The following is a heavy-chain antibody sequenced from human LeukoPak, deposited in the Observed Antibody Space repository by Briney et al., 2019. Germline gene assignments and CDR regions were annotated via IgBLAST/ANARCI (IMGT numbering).Heavy chain of an antibody. V-gene: IGHV4-34*01. D-gene: IGHD6-6*01. Sequence: SETLSLTCAVYGGSFSGYYWSWIRQPPGKGLEWIGEINHSGSTNYNPSLKSRVTISVDTSKNQFSLELSSVTAADTAVYYCARARGYSSSSGYFQHWGQGTLVTVSS. CDR2: INHSGST. CDR3: ARARGYSSSSGYFQH. CDR1: GGSFSGYY. J-gene: IGHJ1*01.